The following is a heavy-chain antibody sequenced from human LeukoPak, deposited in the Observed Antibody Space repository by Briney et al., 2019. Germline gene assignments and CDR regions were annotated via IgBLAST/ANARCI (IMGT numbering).Heavy chain of an antibody. V-gene: IGHV1-69*05. CDR3: ARAPIKGSYFDY. CDR1: GGTFTSYA. CDR2: IIPIFGTA. Sequence: ASVKVSCKASGGTFTSYAISWVRQAPGQGLEWMGGIIPIFGTANYAQKFQGRVTITTDESTSTAYMGLSSLRSEDTAVYYCARAPIKGSYFDYWGQGTLVTVSS. J-gene: IGHJ4*02. D-gene: IGHD5-12*01.